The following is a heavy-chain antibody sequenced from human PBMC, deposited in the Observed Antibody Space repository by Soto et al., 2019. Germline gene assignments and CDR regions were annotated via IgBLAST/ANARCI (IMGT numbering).Heavy chain of an antibody. J-gene: IGHJ2*01. Sequence: EVQLVESGGGLVQPGGSLKLSCAASGFTFSGSAMHWVRQASGKGLEWVGRIRSKANNYATVYAASVKGRFTISRNDSKNTAHPQMNSRKTEDTAVYYCARHALQYCGGDCYLLPYFDLWGRGTLVTVSS. D-gene: IGHD2-21*02. V-gene: IGHV3-73*02. CDR2: IRSKANNYAT. CDR1: GFTFSGSA. CDR3: ARHALQYCGGDCYLLPYFDL.